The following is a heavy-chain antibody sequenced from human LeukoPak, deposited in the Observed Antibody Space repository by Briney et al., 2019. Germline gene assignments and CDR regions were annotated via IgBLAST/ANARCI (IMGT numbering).Heavy chain of an antibody. V-gene: IGHV4-39*07. CDR1: GGSISSSSYC. CDR2: IYYSGST. D-gene: IGHD2-15*01. J-gene: IGHJ3*02. Sequence: PSETLSLTCTVSGGSISSSSYCWGWIRQPPGKGLEWIGSIYYSGSTYYNPSLKSRGTISVDRSKNQFSLKLSSVTAADTAVYYCAREGLGRRPFDIWGQGTMVTVSS. CDR3: AREGLGRRPFDI.